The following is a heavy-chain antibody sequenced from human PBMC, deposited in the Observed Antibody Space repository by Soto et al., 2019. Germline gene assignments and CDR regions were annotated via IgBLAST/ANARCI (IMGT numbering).Heavy chain of an antibody. CDR1: GGSFSGYY. J-gene: IGHJ3*02. CDR2: INHSGST. Sequence: SETLSLTCAVYGGSFSGYYWSWIRQPPGKGLEWIGEINHSGSTNYNPSLKSRVTISVDTSKNQFSLKLSSVTAADTAVYYCARRVGRYSSGWKYAFYIWGQGTMVTVS. D-gene: IGHD6-19*01. CDR3: ARRVGRYSSGWKYAFYI. V-gene: IGHV4-34*01.